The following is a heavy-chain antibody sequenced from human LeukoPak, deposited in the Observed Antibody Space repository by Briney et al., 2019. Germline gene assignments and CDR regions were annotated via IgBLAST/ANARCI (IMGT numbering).Heavy chain of an antibody. CDR3: ARGNYEYVWGGIDY. V-gene: IGHV4-39*01. Sequence: SETLSLTCTVSGGSISSSSYYWGWIRQPRGKGLEWIGSIYYSGSTYYNSPLKSRVTISVDTSKNQFSLQLTSVTAADTAVYYCARGNYEYVWGGIDYWGQGTLVTVSS. CDR1: GGSISSSSYY. CDR2: IYYSGST. D-gene: IGHD3-16*01. J-gene: IGHJ4*02.